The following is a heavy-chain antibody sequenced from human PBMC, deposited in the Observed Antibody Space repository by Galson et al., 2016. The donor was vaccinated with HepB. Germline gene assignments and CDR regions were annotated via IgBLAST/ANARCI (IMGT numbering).Heavy chain of an antibody. CDR3: ARHRYTSGWYTLDS. CDR1: GGSLSGHY. Sequence: TLSLTCGVSGGSLSGHYWNWIRQCPGKGLEWIGEITDSGSTNYNATLKSRVSISIDTPKNQFTLTLDSVTAADTAIYYCARHRYTSGWYTLDSWGQGTLVTVSS. J-gene: IGHJ4*02. D-gene: IGHD6-19*01. CDR2: ITDSGST. V-gene: IGHV4-34*01.